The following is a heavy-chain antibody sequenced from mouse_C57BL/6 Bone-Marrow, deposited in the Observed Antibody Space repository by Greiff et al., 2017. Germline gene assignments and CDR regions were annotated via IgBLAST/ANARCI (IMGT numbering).Heavy chain of an antibody. J-gene: IGHJ1*03. CDR2: INPYNGGT. V-gene: IGHV1-19*01. CDR1: GYTFTDYY. Sequence: VQLQQSGPVLVKPGASVKMSCKASGYTFTDYYMNWVKQSHGKSLEWIGVINPYNGGTSYNQKFKGKATLTVYKSSSTAYMELNSLTSEDSAVYYGARCYGSSCVNWYFDVWGTGTTVTVSS. CDR3: ARCYGSSCVNWYFDV. D-gene: IGHD1-1*01.